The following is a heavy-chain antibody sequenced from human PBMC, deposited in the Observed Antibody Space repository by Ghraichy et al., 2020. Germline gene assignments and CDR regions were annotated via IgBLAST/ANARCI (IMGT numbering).Heavy chain of an antibody. J-gene: IGHJ4*02. CDR3: ARHGSGSRTLLDY. CDR1: GGSISSYY. Sequence: SETLSLTCTVSGGSISSYYWSWIRQPPGKGLEWIGYIYYSGSTNYNPSPKSRVTISVDTSKNQFSLKLSSVTAADTAVYYCARHGSGSRTLLDYWGQGTLVTVSS. CDR2: IYYSGST. V-gene: IGHV4-59*08. D-gene: IGHD3-10*01.